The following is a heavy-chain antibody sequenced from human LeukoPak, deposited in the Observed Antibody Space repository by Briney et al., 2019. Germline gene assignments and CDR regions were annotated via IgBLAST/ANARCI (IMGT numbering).Heavy chain of an antibody. V-gene: IGHV4-34*01. D-gene: IGHD3-9*01. CDR3: ARGGSLRYFDWSTGYGMDV. CDR1: GGSFSGYY. CDR2: INHSGST. J-gene: IGHJ6*02. Sequence: SETLPLTCAVYGGSFSGYYWSWIRQPPGKGLEWIGEINHSGSTNYNPSLKSRVTISVDTSKNQFSLKLSSVTAADTAVYYCARGGSLRYFDWSTGYGMDVWGQGTTVTVSS.